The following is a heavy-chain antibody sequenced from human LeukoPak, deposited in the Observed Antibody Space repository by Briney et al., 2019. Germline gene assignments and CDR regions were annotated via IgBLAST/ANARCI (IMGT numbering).Heavy chain of an antibody. D-gene: IGHD5-18*01. CDR2: INQSGSEK. Sequence: GGSLRLSCAASGFTFSSFLMSWVRQAAGQGLEGVAKINQSGSEKYYMESVTGRFTTSRDNAPHSTYLPMNSLRVEDTAVYYCATIVRGYSYDYWDNWGQGTLVTVSS. J-gene: IGHJ4*01. V-gene: IGHV3-7*01. CDR1: GFTFSSFL. CDR3: ATIVRGYSYDYWDN.